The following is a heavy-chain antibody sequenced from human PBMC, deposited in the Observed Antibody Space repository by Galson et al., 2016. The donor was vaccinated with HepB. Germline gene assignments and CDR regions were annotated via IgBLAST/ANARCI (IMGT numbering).Heavy chain of an antibody. CDR1: GYTFSYYG. Sequence: SVKVSCKASGYTFSYYGITWVRQAPGQGLEWMGCINTYNGYTNYAQKFQGRVTLTTDTSTTTAYMELTSLRSDDTAVYYCARAYCSSGSCYEETYNWFDPGGQGTLVTVSS. J-gene: IGHJ5*02. V-gene: IGHV1-18*04. D-gene: IGHD2-15*01. CDR2: INTYNGYT. CDR3: ARAYCSSGSCYEETYNWFDP.